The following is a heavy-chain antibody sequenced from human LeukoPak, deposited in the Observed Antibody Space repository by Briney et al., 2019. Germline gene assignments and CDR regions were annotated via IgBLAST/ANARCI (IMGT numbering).Heavy chain of an antibody. CDR3: ACPITIFGVVAPYGMDV. CDR1: GFTFSSYA. D-gene: IGHD3-3*01. Sequence: GASLRLSCAASGFTFSSYAMSWVRQAPGKGLEWVSAISGSGGSTYYADSVKGRFTISRDNSKNTLYLQTNSLRAEDTAVYYCACPITIFGVVAPYGMDVWGQGTTVTVSS. J-gene: IGHJ6*02. V-gene: IGHV3-23*01. CDR2: ISGSGGST.